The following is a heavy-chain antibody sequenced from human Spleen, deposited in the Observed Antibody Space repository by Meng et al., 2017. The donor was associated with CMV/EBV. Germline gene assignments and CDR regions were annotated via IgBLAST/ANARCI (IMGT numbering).Heavy chain of an antibody. Sequence: QLPRQESGPGLGEPSETLSLTCTVSGGSISSSSYYWGWNRQPPGKGLEWIGSIYYSGSTYYNPSLKSRVTISVDTSKNQFSLKLSSVTAADTAVYYCAREGTTVTSNWGQGTLVTVSS. D-gene: IGHD4-17*01. J-gene: IGHJ4*02. V-gene: IGHV4-39*07. CDR2: IYYSGST. CDR1: GGSISSSSYY. CDR3: AREGTTVTSN.